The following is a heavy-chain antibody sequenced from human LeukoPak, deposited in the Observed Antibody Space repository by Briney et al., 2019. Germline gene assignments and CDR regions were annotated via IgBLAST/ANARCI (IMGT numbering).Heavy chain of an antibody. CDR1: GFTFSSYS. Sequence: GGSLRLSCAASGFTFSSYSMNWVRQAPGKGLEWVSYISSTGNNIYYADSVKGRFTISRDNARNSLYLQMNSLRAEDTAVYYCARERRGYTTSWYNAFDIWGQGTMVTVSS. CDR2: ISSTGNNI. D-gene: IGHD6-13*01. CDR3: ARERRGYTTSWYNAFDI. J-gene: IGHJ3*02. V-gene: IGHV3-48*04.